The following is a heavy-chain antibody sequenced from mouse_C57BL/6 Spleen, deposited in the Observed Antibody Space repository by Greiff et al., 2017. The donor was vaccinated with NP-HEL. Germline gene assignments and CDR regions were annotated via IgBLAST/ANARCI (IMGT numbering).Heavy chain of an antibody. J-gene: IGHJ4*01. Sequence: QVQLKQSGPELVKPGASVKISCKASGYAFSSSWMNWVKQRPGKGLEWIGRIYPGDGDTNYNGKFKGKATMTADKSSSTADMQLSSLTSEDSAVYFCAREGRGDYAMDYWGQGTSVTVSS. CDR1: GYAFSSSW. D-gene: IGHD3-3*01. CDR2: IYPGDGDT. CDR3: AREGRGDYAMDY. V-gene: IGHV1-82*01.